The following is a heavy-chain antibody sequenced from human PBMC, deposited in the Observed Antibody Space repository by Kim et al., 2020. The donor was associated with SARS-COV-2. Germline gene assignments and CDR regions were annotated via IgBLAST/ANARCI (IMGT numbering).Heavy chain of an antibody. CDR1: GFIFSNYA. CDR3: VKEWRGASTENFFDY. Sequence: GGSLRLSCAASGFIFSNYAMSWVRQGPGKGLEWVSAISRSGQSTYYADSVRGRFTISRDNAKNTLSVQLSSLRAEDTALYYCVKEWRGASTENFFDYWGQGTLVTVSS. V-gene: IGHV3-23*01. J-gene: IGHJ4*02. CDR2: ISRSGQST. D-gene: IGHD2-2*01.